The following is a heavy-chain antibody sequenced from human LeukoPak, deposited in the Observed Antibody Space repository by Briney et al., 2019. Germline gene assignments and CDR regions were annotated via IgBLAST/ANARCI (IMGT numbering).Heavy chain of an antibody. CDR2: ISGSGGST. CDR3: AKDRDIQLWLLFDY. Sequence: GGSLRLSCAASGFTFSSYAMSWVRQAPGKGLEWVSAISGSGGSTYYADSVKGRFTISRDNSKNTLYLQMNSLRAEDTAAYYCAKDRDIQLWLLFDYWGQGTLVTVSS. CDR1: GFTFSSYA. V-gene: IGHV3-23*01. J-gene: IGHJ4*02. D-gene: IGHD5-18*01.